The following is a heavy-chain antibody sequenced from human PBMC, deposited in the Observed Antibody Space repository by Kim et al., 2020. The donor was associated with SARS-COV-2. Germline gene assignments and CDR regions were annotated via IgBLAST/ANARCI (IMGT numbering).Heavy chain of an antibody. V-gene: IGHV1-3*01. Sequence: ASVKVSCKTSGYTFTCCVLHWLRQAPGQRLDSMGWINCDAGKTRYSGKFQDRLSITRDQSATTVYMELTSLTSEDTAVYFCAKDIDVAGPFPFWGQGAQVTVSS. CDR1: GYTFTCCV. CDR3: AKDIDVAGPFPF. J-gene: IGHJ4*02. D-gene: IGHD1-26*01. CDR2: INCDAGKT.